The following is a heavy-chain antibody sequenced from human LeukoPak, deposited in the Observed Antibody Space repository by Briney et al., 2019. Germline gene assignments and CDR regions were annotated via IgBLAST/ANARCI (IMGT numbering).Heavy chain of an antibody. D-gene: IGHD6-19*01. CDR3: AKPRGEEWLVGLYDAFDI. CDR2: ISGSGGST. CDR1: GFTFSSYA. Sequence: GGSLRLSCGASGFTFSSYAMSWVRQAPGKGVEGVAVISGSGGSTYYAYSVKFPFSISSDNSKNTLYLQINSLRAEDTSVFYCAKPRGEEWLVGLYDAFDIWGQGTMVTVSS. V-gene: IGHV3-23*01. J-gene: IGHJ3*02.